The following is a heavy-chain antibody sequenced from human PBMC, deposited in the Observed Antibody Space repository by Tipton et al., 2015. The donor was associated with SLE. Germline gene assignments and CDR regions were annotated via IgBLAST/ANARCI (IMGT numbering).Heavy chain of an antibody. V-gene: IGHV3-48*03. Sequence: SLRLSCAASGFILSPYEMPRVRKAPGKGREGISYFSRIGKTVYNADSVKGRFTISRDNAKNSLFLQMNSLRAEDTAVYYCARDRGRYCSGGTFYFSGAFDFGAQGTLVTVSS. J-gene: IGHJ4*02. CDR2: FSRIGKTV. CDR1: GFILSPYE. CDR3: ARDRGRYCSGGTFYFSGAFDF. D-gene: IGHD2-15*01.